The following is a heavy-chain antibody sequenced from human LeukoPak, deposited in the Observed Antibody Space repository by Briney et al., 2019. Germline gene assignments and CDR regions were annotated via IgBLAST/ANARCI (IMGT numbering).Heavy chain of an antibody. V-gene: IGHV4-39*01. J-gene: IGHJ5*02. CDR1: DGSISSNNYF. D-gene: IGHD6-13*01. CDR2: IYYSGST. CDR3: ARLPSSSWLNWFDP. Sequence: SETLSLTCTVSDGSISSNNYFWGWIRQPPGKGLEWIGTIYYSGSTYYNPSLKSRVTISVDTSKNQFSLKLSSVTAADTAVYYCARLPSSSWLNWFDPWGQGTLVTVSS.